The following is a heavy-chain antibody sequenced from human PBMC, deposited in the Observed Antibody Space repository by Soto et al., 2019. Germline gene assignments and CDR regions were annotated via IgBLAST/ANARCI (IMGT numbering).Heavy chain of an antibody. CDR1: GGTFSSYA. V-gene: IGHV1-69*01. Sequence: QVQLVQSGAEVKKPGSSVKVSCKASGGTFSSYAISWVRQAPGQGLEWMGGIIPIFGTANYAQKFQGRVTITADESTSTAYMELSSLRSEDTAVYYCARTDIYCSSTSCYTSYFDYWGQGTLVTVSS. D-gene: IGHD2-2*02. J-gene: IGHJ4*02. CDR3: ARTDIYCSSTSCYTSYFDY. CDR2: IIPIFGTA.